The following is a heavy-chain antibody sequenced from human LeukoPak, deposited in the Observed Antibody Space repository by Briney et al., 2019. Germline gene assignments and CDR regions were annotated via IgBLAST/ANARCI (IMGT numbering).Heavy chain of an antibody. D-gene: IGHD3-9*01. CDR2: IKGSGEST. CDR1: GFIFSSYA. CDR3: AKIHWPNNDIFFDL. V-gene: IGHV3-23*01. Sequence: GGSLRLSCVASGFIFSSYAMNWVRQAPGKGLEWVSTIKGSGESTYYAVSVRGRFTITRDNSQNTMYLQMNGLRAEDTAVYFCAKIHWPNNDIFFDLWGQETLVTVSS. J-gene: IGHJ4*02.